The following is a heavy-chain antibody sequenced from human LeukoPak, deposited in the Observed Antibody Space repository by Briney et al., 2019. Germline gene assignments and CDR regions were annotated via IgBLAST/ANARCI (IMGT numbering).Heavy chain of an antibody. D-gene: IGHD1-7*01. CDR1: GGSFSNYY. V-gene: IGHV4-34*01. Sequence: SETLSLTCAVYGGSFSNYYWNWIRQPPGKGLEWLGEINDNGRANYNPSLMSPVTVSVDTSKNQFSLRLTSVTATDPAVYYCARRWNYGRNYYIDVWGKGATVSVSS. J-gene: IGHJ6*03. CDR2: INDNGRA. CDR3: ARRWNYGRNYYIDV.